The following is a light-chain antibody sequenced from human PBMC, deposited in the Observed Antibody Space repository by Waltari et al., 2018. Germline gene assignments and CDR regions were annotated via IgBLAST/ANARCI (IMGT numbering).Light chain of an antibody. V-gene: IGLV5-45*03. CDR3: MIWRSGASE. CDR2: YKSDSDK. Sequence: QAVLTQPSSLSASPGASASLTCTLRSGVNVANHRIYWYQQKPGSPPPYPLRYKSDSDKQQGSGVPSRFSGSKEASANAGILLISCLQSEDEADYYCMIWRSGASEFGGGTKLTVL. CDR1: SGVNVANHR. J-gene: IGLJ2*01.